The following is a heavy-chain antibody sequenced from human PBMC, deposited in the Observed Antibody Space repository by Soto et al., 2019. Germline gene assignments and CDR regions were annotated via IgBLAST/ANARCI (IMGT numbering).Heavy chain of an antibody. V-gene: IGHV3-30*03. J-gene: IGHJ6*02. Sequence: QVQLVESGGGVVQPGRSLRLSCAASGFTFSSYGMHWVRQAPGKGLEWVAVISYDGSNKYYADSVKGRFTISRDNSKNTLYLQMNSLRAEDTAVYYCLRAGDEYYYYGMDVWGQGTTVTVSS. CDR3: LRAGDEYYYYGMDV. CDR1: GFTFSSYG. CDR2: ISYDGSNK. D-gene: IGHD6-19*01.